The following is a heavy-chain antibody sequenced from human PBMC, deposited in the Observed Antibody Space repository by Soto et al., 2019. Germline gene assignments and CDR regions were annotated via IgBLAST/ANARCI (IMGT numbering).Heavy chain of an antibody. CDR3: AVGYSSSWTPSWYGMDV. CDR2: ISAYNGNT. J-gene: IGHJ6*02. Sequence: QVQLVQSGAEVKKPGASVKVSCKASGYTFTSYGISWVRQAPGQGLEWMGWISAYNGNTNYAQKHQGRVTMTTDTSTSTAYMELRSLRSDDTAVYYCAVGYSSSWTPSWYGMDVWGQGTTVTVSS. CDR1: GYTFTSYG. D-gene: IGHD6-13*01. V-gene: IGHV1-18*01.